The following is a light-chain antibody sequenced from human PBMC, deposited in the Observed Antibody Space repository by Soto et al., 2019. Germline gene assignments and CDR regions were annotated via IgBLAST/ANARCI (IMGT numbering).Light chain of an antibody. CDR2: EVS. V-gene: IGLV2-14*01. CDR1: SSYVGGYNY. CDR3: SSYTSSSTLV. Sequence: QSALTQPASVSGSPGQSITISCTGTSSYVGGYNYVSWYQQHPGKAPKLMIYEVSNRPSGVSNRFSGSKSGNTASLTISGLQAEDEADYYCSSYTSSSTLVFGPGTKLTVL. J-gene: IGLJ1*01.